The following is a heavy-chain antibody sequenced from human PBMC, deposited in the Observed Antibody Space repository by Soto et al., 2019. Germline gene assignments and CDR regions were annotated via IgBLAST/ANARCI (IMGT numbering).Heavy chain of an antibody. V-gene: IGHV2-5*02. D-gene: IGHD5-12*01. Sequence: QITLKESGPTLVKPTQTLTLTCTFSGFSLRTRGVAVGWFRQPPGKALEWLALIYWDEDKWYSPSLKSRLTIAXDXAKNQVVLTMTNVDPVDTATYYCAHRPRGYAYYFDYWGQGILVTVSS. J-gene: IGHJ4*02. CDR1: GFSLRTRGVA. CDR3: AHRPRGYAYYFDY. CDR2: IYWDEDK.